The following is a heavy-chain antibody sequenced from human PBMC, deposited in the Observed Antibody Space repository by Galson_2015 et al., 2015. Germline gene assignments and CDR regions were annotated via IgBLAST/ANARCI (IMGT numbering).Heavy chain of an antibody. CDR1: GDSVSSNSAA. CDR3: ARGSGCYAMDV. J-gene: IGHJ6*02. D-gene: IGHD3-10*01. CDR2: TYYRSKWNN. V-gene: IGHV6-1*01. Sequence: CAISGDSVSSNSAAWNRIRHSPSRGLEWLGKTYYRSKWNNDYAVSVRSRITINPDTSKNQFPLQLRSVTPDDTAVYYCARGSGCYAMDVWGQGTTVTVSS.